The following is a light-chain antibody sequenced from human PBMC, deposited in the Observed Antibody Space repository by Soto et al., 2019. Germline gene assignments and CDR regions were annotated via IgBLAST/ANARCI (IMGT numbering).Light chain of an antibody. CDR1: QRVGSN. J-gene: IGKJ2*01. CDR3: QLYYNWPRT. Sequence: EMVMTQSPATLSVSPGDGATLSCRASQRVGSNLAWFQQKPGQAPRLLIYGASTRATGIPARFSGSGSGTGFTVTLSCLQCEHFEVNKFQLYYNWPRTFGQGTKLENK. V-gene: IGKV3-15*01. CDR2: GAS.